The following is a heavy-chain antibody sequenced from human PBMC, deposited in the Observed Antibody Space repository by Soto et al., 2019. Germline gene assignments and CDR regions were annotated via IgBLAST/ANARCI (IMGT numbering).Heavy chain of an antibody. D-gene: IGHD3-22*01. J-gene: IGHJ3*02. CDR2: ITRRSSNT. Sequence: GGSLRLCCAASGCTFSDYYMSWIRQAPGKGLGWVSYITRRSSNTNYADSVKGRFTISRDNARNSLYLQVNSLRAEDTAVYYCARVINHYDSSGYWATPDAFDIWGQGTTVTVSS. CDR1: GCTFSDYY. V-gene: IGHV3-11*05. CDR3: ARVINHYDSSGYWATPDAFDI.